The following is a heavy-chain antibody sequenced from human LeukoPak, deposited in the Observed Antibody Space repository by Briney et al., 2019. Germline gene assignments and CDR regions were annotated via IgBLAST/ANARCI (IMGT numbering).Heavy chain of an antibody. Sequence: SETLTLTCAVYGGSFSGYYWSWIRQPPGKGLEWIGEINHSGSTNYNPSHKSRVTISVDTSKNQFSLKLSSVTAADTAVYYCARAPQNIAAAGTGDYWGQGTLVTVSS. CDR2: INHSGST. CDR1: GGSFSGYY. D-gene: IGHD6-13*01. V-gene: IGHV4-34*01. CDR3: ARAPQNIAAAGTGDY. J-gene: IGHJ4*02.